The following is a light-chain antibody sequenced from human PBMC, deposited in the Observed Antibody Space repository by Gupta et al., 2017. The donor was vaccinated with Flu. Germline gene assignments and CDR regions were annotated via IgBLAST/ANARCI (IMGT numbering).Light chain of an antibody. CDR3: GTWDNSLSAWV. Sequence: QSVLTQPPSVSAAPGQTVTISCSGSSSNIENNYVSWYQQLPGPAPKLLIYENNKRPSGIPDRFSGSKSDTSATLGITGLQTGDEADYYCGTWDNSLSAWVFGGGTKLTVL. CDR1: SSNIENNY. V-gene: IGLV1-51*02. J-gene: IGLJ3*02. CDR2: ENN.